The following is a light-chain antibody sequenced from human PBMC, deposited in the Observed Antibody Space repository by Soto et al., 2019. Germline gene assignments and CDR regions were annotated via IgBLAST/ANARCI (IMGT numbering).Light chain of an antibody. Sequence: QSALTQPPSASGSPGQSVTISCTGSSSDVGYYKYVSWYQQHPGKAPKLMIYEVSKRPSGVPDRFSGSKSGNTASLTVSGLQAEDEADYYCCSYAGSSNVVFGGGTKVTVL. CDR3: CSYAGSSNVV. CDR2: EVS. V-gene: IGLV2-8*01. CDR1: SSDVGYYKY. J-gene: IGLJ2*01.